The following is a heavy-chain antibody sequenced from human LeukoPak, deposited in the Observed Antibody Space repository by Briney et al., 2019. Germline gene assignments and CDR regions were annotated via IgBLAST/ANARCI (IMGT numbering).Heavy chain of an antibody. J-gene: IGHJ4*02. D-gene: IGHD6-13*01. CDR3: ARGLGSWLNGYYFDY. Sequence: ASVKVSCKASGYTFTIYGISWVRQAPGQGLEWMGWISAYNGNTNYAQKLQGRVTMTTDTSTSTAYMELRSLRSDDTAVYYCARGLGSWLNGYYFDYWGQGTLVTVSS. CDR1: GYTFTIYG. CDR2: ISAYNGNT. V-gene: IGHV1-18*01.